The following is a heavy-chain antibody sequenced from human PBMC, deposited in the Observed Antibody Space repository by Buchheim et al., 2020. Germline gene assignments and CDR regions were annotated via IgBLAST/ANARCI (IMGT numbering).Heavy chain of an antibody. CDR1: GFTFSSYS. V-gene: IGHV3-21*01. D-gene: IGHD3-22*01. CDR2: ISSSSSYI. CDR3: ARDPVLSYYDSSGYYYYYYYYMDV. J-gene: IGHJ6*03. Sequence: EVQLVESGGGLVKPGGSLRLSCAASGFTFSSYSMNWVRQAPGKGLEWVSSISSSSSYIYYADSVKGRFTISRDNAKNSLYLKMNSLRDEDTAVYYCARDPVLSYYDSSGYYYYYYYYMDVWGKGTT.